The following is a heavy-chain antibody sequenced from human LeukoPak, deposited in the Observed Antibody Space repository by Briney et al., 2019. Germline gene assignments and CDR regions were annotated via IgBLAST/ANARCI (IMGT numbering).Heavy chain of an antibody. CDR3: ARGSAYYDSSGYGFDY. CDR2: INAYNGNT. V-gene: IGHV1-18*01. J-gene: IGHJ4*02. Sequence: ASVKVSCEASGYTFTSYGISWVRQAPGQGLEWMGWINAYNGNTNYAQKLQGRVTMTTDTSTSTAYMELRSLRSDDTAVYYCARGSAYYDSSGYGFDYWGQGTLVTVSS. CDR1: GYTFTSYG. D-gene: IGHD3-22*01.